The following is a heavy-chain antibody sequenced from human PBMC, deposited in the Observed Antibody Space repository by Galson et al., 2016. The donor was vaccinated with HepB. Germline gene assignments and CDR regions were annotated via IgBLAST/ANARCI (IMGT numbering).Heavy chain of an antibody. D-gene: IGHD6-19*01. V-gene: IGHV3-7*03. CDR1: AFTFRSFW. Sequence: SLRLSCAASAFTFRSFWMSWVRQAPGKGLEWVANIKQDGTEKYYMDSVKGRFTISRDNAKNSLYLQMNSLRADDAAVYYCARDRGYSGWSYVDYWGQGTLVTVSS. J-gene: IGHJ4*02. CDR2: IKQDGTEK. CDR3: ARDRGYSGWSYVDY.